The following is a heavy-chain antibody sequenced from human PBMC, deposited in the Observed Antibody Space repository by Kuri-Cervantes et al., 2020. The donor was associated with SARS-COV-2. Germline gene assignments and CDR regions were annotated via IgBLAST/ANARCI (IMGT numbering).Heavy chain of an antibody. CDR2: ISSSGSTI. V-gene: IGHV3-11*01. Sequence: GESLKISCAASGFTFSDYYMSWIRQAPGKGLEWVSYISSSGSTIYYADSVKGRLTISRDNSKNTLYLQMNSLRAEDTAVYYCAKDRGYSSSWYTFVGSDYWGQGTLVTVSS. D-gene: IGHD6-13*01. CDR1: GFTFSDYY. J-gene: IGHJ4*02. CDR3: AKDRGYSSSWYTFVGSDY.